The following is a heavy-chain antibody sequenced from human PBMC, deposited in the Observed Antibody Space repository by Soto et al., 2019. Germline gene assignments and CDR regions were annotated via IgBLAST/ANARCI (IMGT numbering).Heavy chain of an antibody. CDR3: ARVDNMIVVVISDWAFDI. Sequence: GASVKVSCKASGYTFTSYGISWVRQAPGQGLEWMGWISAYNGNTNYAQKLQGRVTMTTDTSTSTAYMELRSLRSDDTAVYYCARVDNMIVVVISDWAFDIWGQGTMVTVSS. J-gene: IGHJ3*02. V-gene: IGHV1-18*01. D-gene: IGHD3-22*01. CDR2: ISAYNGNT. CDR1: GYTFTSYG.